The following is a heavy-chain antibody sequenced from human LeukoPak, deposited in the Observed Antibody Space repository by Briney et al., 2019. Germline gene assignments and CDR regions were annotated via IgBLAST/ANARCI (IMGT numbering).Heavy chain of an antibody. D-gene: IGHD2-2*01. J-gene: IGHJ4*02. CDR2: ISTDGAST. V-gene: IGHV3-74*01. CDR1: GFTFRSNW. Sequence: SGGSLRLSCAASGFTFRSNWMHWVRQGPGKGLVWVSRISTDGASTGHAESVKGRFTISRDNAKNTVYLQMNSLRAEDTAVYYCARASSSVPNLLDYWGQGTLVSVSS. CDR3: ARASSSVPNLLDY.